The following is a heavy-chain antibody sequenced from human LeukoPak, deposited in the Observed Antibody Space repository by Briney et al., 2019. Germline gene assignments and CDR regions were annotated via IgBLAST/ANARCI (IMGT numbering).Heavy chain of an antibody. CDR3: AKYRSGCLAY. CDR2: IKQDGSEK. D-gene: IGHD3-22*01. V-gene: IGHV3-7*03. J-gene: IGHJ4*02. CDR1: GFTFSSYW. Sequence: GGSLRLSCAASGFTFSSYWMSWVRQAPGKGLEWVANIKQDGSEKYYVDSVKGRFTISRGNAKNSLYLQMSSLRAEDTAVYYCAKYRSGCLAYWGQGTLVTVSS.